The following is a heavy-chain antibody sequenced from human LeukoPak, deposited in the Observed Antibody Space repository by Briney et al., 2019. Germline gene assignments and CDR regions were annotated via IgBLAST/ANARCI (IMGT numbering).Heavy chain of an antibody. CDR1: GYTFTSYY. D-gene: IGHD5-24*01. V-gene: IGHV1-46*01. J-gene: IGHJ4*02. Sequence: ASVKVSCKASGYTFTSYYMHWVRQAPGQGLEWMGIINPSGGSTSYAQKFQGRVTMTRDMSTSTVYMELSSLRSEDTAVYYCARSLDGFFALEGNDYWGQGTLVTVSS. CDR3: ARSLDGFFALEGNDY. CDR2: INPSGGST.